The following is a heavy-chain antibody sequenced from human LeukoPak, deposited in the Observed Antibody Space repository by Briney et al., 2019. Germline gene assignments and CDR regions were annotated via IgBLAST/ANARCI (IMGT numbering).Heavy chain of an antibody. CDR3: ARHGSLGGSGSYWGNWFDP. Sequence: PSETLSLTCTVSGGSISSSSRYWGWIRQPPGKGLEWIGEINHSGSTNYNPSLKSRVTISVDTSKNQFSLKLSSVTAADTAVYYCARHGSLGGSGSYWGNWFDPWGQGTLVTVSS. D-gene: IGHD3-10*01. J-gene: IGHJ5*02. CDR2: INHSGST. V-gene: IGHV4-39*01. CDR1: GGSISSSSRY.